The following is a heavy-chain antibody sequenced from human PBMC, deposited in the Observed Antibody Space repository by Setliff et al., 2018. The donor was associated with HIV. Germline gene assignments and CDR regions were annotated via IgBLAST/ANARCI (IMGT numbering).Heavy chain of an antibody. CDR2: ISKGGSVM. CDR3: STKGVPGS. V-gene: IGHV3-11*01. D-gene: IGHD3-10*01. Sequence: GGSLRLSCAASGFTFSDYYMSWIRQTPGKGLEWVSYISKGGSVMYHADSVKGRFTISRDDAKNVVYLQMNSLRADDTAVYYCSTKGVPGSGGQGTLVTVSS. CDR1: GFTFSDYY. J-gene: IGHJ4*02.